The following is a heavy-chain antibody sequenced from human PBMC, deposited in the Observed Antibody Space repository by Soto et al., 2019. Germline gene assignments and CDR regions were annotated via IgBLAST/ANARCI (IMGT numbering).Heavy chain of an antibody. CDR3: AKDLYSSDWFNFFDS. V-gene: IGHV3-30*18. CDR1: GFSFSTTG. CDR2: ISHDGGAV. J-gene: IGHJ5*01. Sequence: QVQLVESGGGVVQPGRSLRLSCAASGFSFSTTGMHWVRQAPGKGLEWVAMISHDGGAVHFADSVKGRFTISRDDSTNTLYLQMNSLRPVDTAVYYCAKDLYSSDWFNFFDSWGQGSLVTVSS. D-gene: IGHD6-19*01.